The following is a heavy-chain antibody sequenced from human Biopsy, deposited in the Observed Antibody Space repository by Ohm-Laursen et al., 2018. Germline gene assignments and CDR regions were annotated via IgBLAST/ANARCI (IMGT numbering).Heavy chain of an antibody. V-gene: IGHV1-24*01. CDR3: AADINVWNVNY. D-gene: IGHD1-1*01. CDR1: GYTLTALS. J-gene: IGHJ4*02. CDR2: FAPENGKT. Sequence: ASVKVSCKASGYTLTALSMHWVRQAPGRGLEWMGGFAPENGKTIYAQKFQGRITMTEDTSTDTAYMELSSLRSEDTAVYYCAADINVWNVNYWGQGTQVTVSS.